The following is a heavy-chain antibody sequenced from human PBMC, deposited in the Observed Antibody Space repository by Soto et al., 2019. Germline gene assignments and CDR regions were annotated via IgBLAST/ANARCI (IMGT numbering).Heavy chain of an antibody. D-gene: IGHD3-16*01. Sequence: EVQLLESGGGLVQPGGSLRLSCAASGFTFSSYAMSWVRQAPGKGLEWVSAIIGRGGRTYYADSVKGRFTISRDNAKNTLYLQMNSLRVEDTAVYYCAQDRIMGSTTFWGMDVWGQGTTVTVSS. CDR1: GFTFSSYA. J-gene: IGHJ6*02. CDR3: AQDRIMGSTTFWGMDV. V-gene: IGHV3-23*01. CDR2: IIGRGGRT.